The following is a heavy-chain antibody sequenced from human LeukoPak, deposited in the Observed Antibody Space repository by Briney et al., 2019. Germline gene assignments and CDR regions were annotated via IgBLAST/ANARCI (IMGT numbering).Heavy chain of an antibody. J-gene: IGHJ5*02. CDR1: GGTFSSYA. CDR2: ISAYNGNT. V-gene: IGHV1-18*01. D-gene: IGHD3-10*01. Sequence: GASVKVSCKASGGTFSSYAISWVRQAPGQGLEWMGWISAYNGNTNYAQKLQGRVTMTTDTSTSTAYMELRSLRSDDTAVYYCARETPEYGSGNWFDPWGQGTLVTVSS. CDR3: ARETPEYGSGNWFDP.